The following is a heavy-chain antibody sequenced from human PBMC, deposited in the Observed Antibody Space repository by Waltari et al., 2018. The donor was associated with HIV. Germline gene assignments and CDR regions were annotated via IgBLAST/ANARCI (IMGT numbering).Heavy chain of an antibody. J-gene: IGHJ4*03. Sequence: QVHVVESGGAVGQPGGSLRLSCTASGVNLNIYDIHWVRQAPGGGVEGVAGVRYDGSPEYYGDAVKGRFTISRDNSKNAIFLEMTVLRLEDTANYHCAKDGAPGRDAVFDTWGKGTLVTV. CDR3: AKDGAPGRDAVFDT. CDR2: VRYDGSPE. D-gene: IGHD1-26*01. V-gene: IGHV3-33*03. CDR1: GVNLNIYD.